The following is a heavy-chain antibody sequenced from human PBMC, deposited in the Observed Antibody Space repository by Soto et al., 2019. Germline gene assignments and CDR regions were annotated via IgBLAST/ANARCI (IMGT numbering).Heavy chain of an antibody. CDR2: IIPIFGTA. CDR3: AREPYSSSSVHRYYYYYGMDV. CDR1: GGTFSSYA. D-gene: IGHD6-6*01. J-gene: IGHJ6*02. V-gene: IGHV1-69*06. Sequence: QVQLVQSGAEVKKPGSSVKVSCKASGGTFSSYAISWVRQAPGQGLEWMGGIIPIFGTANYAQKFQGRVTITADKSTSTAYMELSSLRSEDTAVYHCAREPYSSSSVHRYYYYYGMDVWGQGTTVTVSS.